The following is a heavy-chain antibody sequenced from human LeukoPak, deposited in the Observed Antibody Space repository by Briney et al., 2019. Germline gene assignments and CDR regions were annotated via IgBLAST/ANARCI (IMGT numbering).Heavy chain of an antibody. Sequence: SETLSLTCTVSGGSISSYYWSWIRQPPGKGLEWIGYIYYSGSTNYNPSLKSRVTISVDTSKNQFSLKLSSVTAADTAVYYCAKDGVGYCSGGRCLYGMDVWGQGTTVTVSS. J-gene: IGHJ6*02. CDR3: AKDGVGYCSGGRCLYGMDV. CDR1: GGSISSYY. V-gene: IGHV4-59*01. D-gene: IGHD2-15*01. CDR2: IYYSGST.